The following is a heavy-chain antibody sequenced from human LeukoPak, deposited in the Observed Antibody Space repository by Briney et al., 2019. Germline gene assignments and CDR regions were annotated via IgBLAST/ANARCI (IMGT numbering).Heavy chain of an antibody. CDR1: GYTFTGYY. V-gene: IGHV1-2*06. Sequence: APVKVSCKASGYTFTGYYMHWVRQAPGQGLEWMGRINPNSGGTNYAQKFQGRVTMTRDTSISTAYMELSRLRSDDTAVYYCARDLVGYSSGFDPWGQGTLVTVSS. J-gene: IGHJ5*02. D-gene: IGHD6-19*01. CDR3: ARDLVGYSSGFDP. CDR2: INPNSGGT.